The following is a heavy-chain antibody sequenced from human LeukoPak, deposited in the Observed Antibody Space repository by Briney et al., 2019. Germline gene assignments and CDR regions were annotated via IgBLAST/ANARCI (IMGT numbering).Heavy chain of an antibody. Sequence: GGSLRLSCAASGFTFSSYWMHWVRQAPGKGLVWVSRINSGGSSTSYADSVKGRFTISRDNAKNTLYLQMNSLRAEDTAVYYCARDYAEDYGGNSGAPIDYWGQGTLVTVSS. J-gene: IGHJ4*02. CDR2: INSGGSST. CDR1: GFTFSSYW. D-gene: IGHD4-23*01. CDR3: ARDYAEDYGGNSGAPIDY. V-gene: IGHV3-74*01.